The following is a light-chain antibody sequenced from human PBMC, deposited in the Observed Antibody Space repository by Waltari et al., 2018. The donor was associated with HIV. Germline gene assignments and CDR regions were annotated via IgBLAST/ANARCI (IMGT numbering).Light chain of an antibody. J-gene: IGLJ2*01. Sequence: SYVLTQSTPVSVAPAKTARIPCGGQTIGSKSVNWYQQQPGQAPVMVIYHDTDRPSGVPDGFSGSNSEDTATLTIRRVEAGDEADYYCQVWDTNTDQYVIFGGGTNLAV. V-gene: IGLV3-21*01. CDR2: HDT. CDR3: QVWDTNTDQYVI. CDR1: TIGSKS.